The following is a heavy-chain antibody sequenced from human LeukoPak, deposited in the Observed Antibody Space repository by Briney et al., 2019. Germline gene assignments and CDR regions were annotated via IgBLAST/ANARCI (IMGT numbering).Heavy chain of an antibody. D-gene: IGHD3-10*01. CDR3: ARETPYGSGSYPFDY. CDR1: GGSISSYY. Sequence: SETLSLTCTVSGGSISSYYWNWIRQPPGKGLEWIGYIYNSGSTNNNPSLKSRVTISVDTSKKQFSQKLSSVTAADTAVYYCARETPYGSGSYPFDYWGQGILVTVSS. CDR2: IYNSGST. J-gene: IGHJ4*02. V-gene: IGHV4-59*01.